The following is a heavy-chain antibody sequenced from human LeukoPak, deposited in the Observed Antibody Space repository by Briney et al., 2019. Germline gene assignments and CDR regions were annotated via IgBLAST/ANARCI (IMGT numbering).Heavy chain of an antibody. V-gene: IGHV3-23*01. D-gene: IGHD3-3*01. CDR3: ARDNPSYDFWSGYYPADHYYYYGMDV. J-gene: IGHJ6*02. Sequence: GGSLRLSCAASGFTFSSYAMSWVRQAPGKGLEWVSAISGSGGSTYYADSVKGRFTISRDNSKNTLYLQMNSLRAEDTAVYYCARDNPSYDFWSGYYPADHYYYYGMDVWGQGTTVTVSS. CDR1: GFTFSSYA. CDR2: ISGSGGST.